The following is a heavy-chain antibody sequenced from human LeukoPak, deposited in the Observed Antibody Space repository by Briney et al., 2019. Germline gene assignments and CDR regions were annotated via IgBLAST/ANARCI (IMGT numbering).Heavy chain of an antibody. CDR1: GGSISSGSYY. Sequence: KASETLSLTCTVSGGSISSGSYYWSWIRQPAGKGLEWIGRIYTSGSTNYNPSLKSRVTISVDTSKNQFSLKLSSVTAADTAVYYCASLRLGGLSSPVWGQGTLVTVSS. V-gene: IGHV4-61*02. CDR2: IYTSGST. CDR3: ASLRLGGLSSPV. D-gene: IGHD3-16*02. J-gene: IGHJ4*02.